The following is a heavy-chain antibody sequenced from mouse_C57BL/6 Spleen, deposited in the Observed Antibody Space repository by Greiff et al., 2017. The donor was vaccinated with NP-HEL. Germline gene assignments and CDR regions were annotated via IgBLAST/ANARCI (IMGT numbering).Heavy chain of an antibody. D-gene: IGHD1-1*01. J-gene: IGHJ3*01. V-gene: IGHV5-17*01. Sequence: EVKLVESGGGLVKPGGSLKLSCAASGFTFSDYGMHWVRQAPEKGLEWVAYISSGSSTIYYADTVKGRFTISRDNAKNTLFLQMTSLRSEDTAMYYCARLFTTVVATPAYWGQGTLVTVSA. CDR2: ISSGSSTI. CDR1: GFTFSDYG. CDR3: ARLFTTVVATPAY.